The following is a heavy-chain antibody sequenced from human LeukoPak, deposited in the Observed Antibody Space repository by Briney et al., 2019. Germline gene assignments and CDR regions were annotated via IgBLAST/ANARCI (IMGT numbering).Heavy chain of an antibody. D-gene: IGHD2-2*01. V-gene: IGHV3-23*01. CDR1: GFTFSTYG. CDR2: ISGGGDST. CDR3: AKVGVPAAMELGTRGVATTIALDY. J-gene: IGHJ4*02. Sequence: PGGSLRLSCAASGFTFSTYGMIWVRQTPEKGLEWVSAISGGGDSTFYADSVRGRFTVFRDNSKNTLYLQMHSLRAEDTALYYCAKVGVPAAMELGTRGVATTIALDYWGQGTLVTVSS.